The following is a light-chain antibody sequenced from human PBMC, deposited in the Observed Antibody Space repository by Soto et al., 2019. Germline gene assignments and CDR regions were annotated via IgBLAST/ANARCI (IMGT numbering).Light chain of an antibody. J-gene: IGLJ7*01. V-gene: IGLV2-14*01. CDR1: SNDVGAFDY. Sequence: QSVLTQPASVSASPGQSISISCTGTSNDVGAFDYVSWYQQHPGKAPKLIIFEVFNRPSGVSTRFSGSKSGSTASLTISGLQAEDEADYYCSSYAGRNNLVFGGGTQLTVL. CDR2: EVF. CDR3: SSYAGRNNLV.